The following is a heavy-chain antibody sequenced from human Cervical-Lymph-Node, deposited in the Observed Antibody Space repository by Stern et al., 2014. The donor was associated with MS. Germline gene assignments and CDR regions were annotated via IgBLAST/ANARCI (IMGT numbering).Heavy chain of an antibody. CDR2: ISYRGST. J-gene: IGHJ5*02. CDR3: AGAHYYDSSGYYPFWXXX. CDR1: GGSVSSGSYY. Sequence: QLQLQESGPGLVKPSATLSLTCTVSGGSVSSGSYYWSCIRQPPGKGLEWIAHISYRGSTNYNPSLKSRVTISVDTSKNQFSLKLSSGTAADTAVYYCAGAHYYDSSGYYPFWXXXXGQGTLVTVSS. V-gene: IGHV4-61*01. D-gene: IGHD3-22*01.